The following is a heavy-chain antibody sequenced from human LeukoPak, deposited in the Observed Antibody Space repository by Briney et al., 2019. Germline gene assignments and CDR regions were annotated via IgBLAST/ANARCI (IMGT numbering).Heavy chain of an antibody. D-gene: IGHD3-3*01. CDR2: ISSSSSII. CDR3: AEVPGFWNA. V-gene: IGHV3-48*01. CDR1: GFTFSSHS. Sequence: GGSLRLSCAASGFTFSSHSMNWVRQGPGKGLGWVSYISSSSSIIYYAESVKGRFTISRDNANNSLYFQMNSLRVEHTAVYYCAEVPGFWNAWGQGTLVTVSS. J-gene: IGHJ5*02.